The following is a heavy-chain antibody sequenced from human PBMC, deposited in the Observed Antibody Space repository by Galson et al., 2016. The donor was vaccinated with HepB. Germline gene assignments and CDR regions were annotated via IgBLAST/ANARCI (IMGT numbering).Heavy chain of an antibody. CDR2: IGWNSAYI. J-gene: IGHJ4*02. Sequence: SLRLSCAASGFTFDDYAMHWVRQTPGKGLEWVSGIGWNSAYIDYADSVKGRFTISRDNAKNSLYLQMDSLRPEDTALYYCARADCSGTYCHVKDHWGRGTLVTVSS. V-gene: IGHV3-9*01. D-gene: IGHD2-2*01. CDR3: ARADCSGTYCHVKDH. CDR1: GFTFDDYA.